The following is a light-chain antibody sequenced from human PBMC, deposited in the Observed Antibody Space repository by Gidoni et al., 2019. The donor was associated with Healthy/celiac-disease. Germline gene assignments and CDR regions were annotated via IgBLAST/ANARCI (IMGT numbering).Light chain of an antibody. J-gene: IGKJ4*01. Sequence: IHFTPSPSALSASVGDRVTITFLASQGISSDLVWYQQKPGKAPKLLIYGASTLQSGVPARFSDSGSGTDFTLTISSLQPEDVATYYCRQHNSNPNTFGGGTKVEIK. V-gene: IGKV1-9*01. CDR1: QGISSD. CDR3: RQHNSNPNT. CDR2: GAS.